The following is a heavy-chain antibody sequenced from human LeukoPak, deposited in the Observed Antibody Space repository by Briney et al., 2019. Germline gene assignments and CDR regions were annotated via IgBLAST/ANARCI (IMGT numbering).Heavy chain of an antibody. CDR1: GFTFSSYE. J-gene: IGHJ3*02. CDR2: ISSSGSTI. V-gene: IGHV3-48*03. D-gene: IGHD2-2*01. Sequence: GGSLRLSCAASGFTFSSYEMNWVRQAPGKGLEWVSYISSSGSTIYYADSVKGRFTISRDNAKNSLYLQMNSLRAEDTAVYYCARLGYCSSTSCYGEDAFDIWGQGTMATVSS. CDR3: ARLGYCSSTSCYGEDAFDI.